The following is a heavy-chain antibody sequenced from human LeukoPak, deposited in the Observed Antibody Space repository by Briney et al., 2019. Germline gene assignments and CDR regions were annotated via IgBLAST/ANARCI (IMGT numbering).Heavy chain of an antibody. J-gene: IGHJ3*02. CDR1: GFTFSDYY. CDR3: ARERGIDSGGYYNNDAFDI. Sequence: PGGSLRLSCAASGFTFSDYYMSWIRQAPGKGLEWVSYISSSGSTIYYADSVKGRFTISRDNAKNSLYLQMNSLRAEDTAVYYCARERGIDSGGYYNNDAFDIWGQGTMVTVSS. CDR2: ISSSGSTI. D-gene: IGHD3-22*01. V-gene: IGHV3-11*04.